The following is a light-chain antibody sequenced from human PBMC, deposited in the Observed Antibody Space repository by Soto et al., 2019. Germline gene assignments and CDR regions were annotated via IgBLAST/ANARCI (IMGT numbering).Light chain of an antibody. CDR2: DAS. J-gene: IGKJ1*01. V-gene: IGKV3D-20*01. CDR1: QSVSSSY. CDR3: HQYGRSPRT. Sequence: PATLSLSPGERAPLSCGASQSVSSSYLAWYQQKPGLAPRLLIYDASSRATGIPDRFSGSGSGTDFTLTISRLEPEDFAVYYCHQYGRSPRTFGQGTKVEIK.